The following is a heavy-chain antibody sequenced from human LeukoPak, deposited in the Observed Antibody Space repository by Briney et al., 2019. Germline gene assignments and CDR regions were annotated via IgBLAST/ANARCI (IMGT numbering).Heavy chain of an antibody. V-gene: IGHV1-8*02. Sequence: ASVKVSCKASGYTFTSYDINWVRQATGQGLEWRGWMNPNSGNTGNVQKFQGRVTTTRNTSINTAYIEVSSLRSEDTAVYYCARGLGRTAMVTRGGVRFDYWGQGILVTVSS. J-gene: IGHJ4*02. CDR1: GYTFTSYD. D-gene: IGHD5-18*01. CDR3: ARGLGRTAMVTRGGVRFDY. CDR2: MNPNSGNT.